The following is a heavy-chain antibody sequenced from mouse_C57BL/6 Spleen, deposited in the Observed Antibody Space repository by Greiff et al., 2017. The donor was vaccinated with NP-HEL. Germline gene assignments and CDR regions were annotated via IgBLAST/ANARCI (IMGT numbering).Heavy chain of an antibody. V-gene: IGHV1-80*01. CDR3: ARWHYGSSYWYFDV. D-gene: IGHD1-1*01. J-gene: IGHJ1*03. Sequence: VKLQESGAELVKPGASVKISCKASGYAFSSYWMNWVKQRPGKGLEWIGQIYPGDGDTNYNGKFKGKATLTADKSSSTAYMQLSSLTSEDSAVYFCARWHYGSSYWYFDVWGTGTTVTVSS. CDR1: GYAFSSYW. CDR2: IYPGDGDT.